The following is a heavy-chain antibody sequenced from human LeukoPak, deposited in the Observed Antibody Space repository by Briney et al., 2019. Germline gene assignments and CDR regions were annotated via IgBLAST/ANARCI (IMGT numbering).Heavy chain of an antibody. V-gene: IGHV4-34*01. CDR3: ARGGERRYYYDSSGLGGFDY. J-gene: IGHJ4*02. Sequence: PSETLSLTCAVYGGSFSGYYWSWIRQPPGKGLEWIGEINHSGSTNYNPFLKSRVTISVDTSKNPFSLKLSSVTAADTAVYYCARGGERRYYYDSSGLGGFDYWGQGTLVTVSS. CDR1: GGSFSGYY. D-gene: IGHD3-22*01. CDR2: INHSGST.